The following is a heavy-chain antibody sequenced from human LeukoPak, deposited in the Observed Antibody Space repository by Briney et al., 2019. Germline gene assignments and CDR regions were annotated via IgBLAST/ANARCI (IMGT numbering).Heavy chain of an antibody. J-gene: IGHJ4*02. CDR3: ARAPRRPRGSYYFDY. CDR1: GGSISSHY. Sequence: SETLSLTCTVSGGSISSHYWSWIRQPPGKGLEWIGYIYYSGSTNYNPSLKSRVTISVDTSKNQFSLKLSSVTAADTAVYYCARAPRRPRGSYYFDYWGQGTLVTVSS. V-gene: IGHV4-59*11. D-gene: IGHD1-26*01. CDR2: IYYSGST.